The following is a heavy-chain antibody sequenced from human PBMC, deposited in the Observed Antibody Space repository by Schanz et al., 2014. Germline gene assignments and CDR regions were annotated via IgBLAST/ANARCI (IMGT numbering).Heavy chain of an antibody. V-gene: IGHV1-69*04. D-gene: IGHD2-21*01. Sequence: VQLEQSGAEVKKPGSSVKVSCEASGGTFSSFGINWVRQASGQGLEWMGRIIPSLGLAKYEQKFQGKVTSAADTSTTTAYMELSGLRSEDTAVYYCARDRLECGAECYSVEVFEIWGQGTLVIVSS. CDR1: GGTFSSFG. CDR3: ARDRLECGAECYSVEVFEI. CDR2: IIPSLGLA. J-gene: IGHJ4*02.